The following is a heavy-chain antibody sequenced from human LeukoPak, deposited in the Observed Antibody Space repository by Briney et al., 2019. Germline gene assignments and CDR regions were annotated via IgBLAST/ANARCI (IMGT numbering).Heavy chain of an antibody. J-gene: IGHJ4*02. V-gene: IGHV4-34*01. CDR3: VRGRGGSYYVPIYYFDY. CDR2: INHSGST. Sequence: SETLSLTCAVYGGSFSGYYWSWIRQPPGKGLEWIGEINHSGSTNYNPSLKSRVTISVDTSKNQFSLKLSSVTAADTAVYYCVRGRGGSYYVPIYYFDYWGQGTLVTVSS. D-gene: IGHD1-26*01. CDR1: GGSFSGYY.